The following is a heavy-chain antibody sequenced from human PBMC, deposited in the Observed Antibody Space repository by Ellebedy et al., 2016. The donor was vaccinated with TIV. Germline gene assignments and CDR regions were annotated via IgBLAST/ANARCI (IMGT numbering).Heavy chain of an antibody. CDR1: GFTFSSYG. Sequence: GESLKISXAASGFTFSSYGMHWVRQAPGKGLEWVAVIWYDGSNKYYADSVKGRFTISRDNSKNTLYLQMNSLRAEDTAVYFCARSETTVTTIVGMDVWGQGTTVTVSS. D-gene: IGHD4-17*01. CDR2: IWYDGSNK. J-gene: IGHJ6*02. CDR3: ARSETTVTTIVGMDV. V-gene: IGHV3-33*01.